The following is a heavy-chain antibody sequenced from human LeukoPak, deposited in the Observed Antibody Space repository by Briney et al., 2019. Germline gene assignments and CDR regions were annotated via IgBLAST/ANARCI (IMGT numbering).Heavy chain of an antibody. V-gene: IGHV3-49*04. CDR3: TSFGDYVWGSYRYFDY. Sequence: PGGSLRLSCAASGFTFNSYWMGWVRQAPGKGLEWVGFIRSKAYGGTTEYAASVKGRFTISRDDSKSIAYLQMNSLKTEDTAVYYCTSFGDYVWGSYRYFDYWGQGTLVTVSS. CDR2: IRSKAYGGTT. CDR1: GFTFNSYW. J-gene: IGHJ4*02. D-gene: IGHD3-16*02.